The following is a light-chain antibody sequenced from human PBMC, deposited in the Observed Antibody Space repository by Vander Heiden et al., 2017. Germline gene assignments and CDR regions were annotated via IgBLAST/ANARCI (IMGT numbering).Light chain of an antibody. V-gene: IGKV3-11*01. CDR1: QSVRHD. CDR2: DAS. CDR3: QQRNSWPLT. Sequence: ENVLTQSPATLSLSPGERAILSCRASQSVRHDLAWYQQKPGQAPRLVIYDASYRATGVPGRFGGSGSGTDFTLTISSLEPEDSAVYYCQQRNSWPLTFGGGTKVEIK. J-gene: IGKJ4*01.